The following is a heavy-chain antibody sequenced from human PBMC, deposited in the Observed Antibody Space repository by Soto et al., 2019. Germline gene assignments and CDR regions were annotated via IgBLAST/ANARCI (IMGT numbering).Heavy chain of an antibody. J-gene: IGHJ4*02. CDR2: IYYSGNT. D-gene: IGHD5-12*01. CDR1: GGSISSGDYY. Sequence: PSETLSLTCTVSGGSISSGDYYWSWIRQHPGKGLEWIGYIYYSGNTYYNPSLKSRVTISVDTSKNQFSLKLSSVTAADTAVYYCARHPTGYIGNLDYWGQGTLVTVSS. CDR3: ARHPTGYIGNLDY. V-gene: IGHV4-31*03.